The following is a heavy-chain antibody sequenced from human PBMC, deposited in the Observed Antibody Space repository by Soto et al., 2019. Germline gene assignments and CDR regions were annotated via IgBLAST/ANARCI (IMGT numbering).Heavy chain of an antibody. CDR1: GFSFSSYG. Sequence: QVQLVESGGGVVQPGRSLRLSCAASGFSFSSYGMHWVRQAPGKGLEWVAIIWYDGSKEYYADSVKGRFTISRDNSKKTLYLQMSSLRAEDTAVYYCARDGVAGGGIDPWGQGTLVTVSS. V-gene: IGHV3-33*01. CDR3: ARDGVAGGGIDP. CDR2: IWYDGSKE. D-gene: IGHD6-13*01. J-gene: IGHJ5*02.